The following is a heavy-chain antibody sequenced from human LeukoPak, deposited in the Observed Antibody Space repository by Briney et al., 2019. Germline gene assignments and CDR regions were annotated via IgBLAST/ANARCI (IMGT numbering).Heavy chain of an antibody. Sequence: GASVKVSCKASGYTFTDYYIHWVRQAPGQGLEWMGWINSNSGATNYAQKFQGRVTMTRDTSISTAYMELTRLGSDDTAVYYCARDGSLGYWRQGTLVTVSS. J-gene: IGHJ4*02. CDR1: GYTFTDYY. V-gene: IGHV1-2*02. D-gene: IGHD5-12*01. CDR3: ARDGSLGY. CDR2: INSNSGAT.